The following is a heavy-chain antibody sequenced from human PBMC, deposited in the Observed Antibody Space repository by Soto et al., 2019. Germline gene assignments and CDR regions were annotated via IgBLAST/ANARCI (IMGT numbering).Heavy chain of an antibody. CDR2: INHSGST. J-gene: IGHJ4*02. Sequence: PSETLSLTCAVYGGSFSGYYWSWIRQPPGKGLEWIGEINHSGSTNYNPSLKSRVTISVDTSKNQFSLKLSSVTAADTAVYYCARAPTRYIYDYWGQGTLVTVSS. V-gene: IGHV4-34*01. CDR1: GGSFSGYY. CDR3: ARAPTRYIYDY. D-gene: IGHD1-20*01.